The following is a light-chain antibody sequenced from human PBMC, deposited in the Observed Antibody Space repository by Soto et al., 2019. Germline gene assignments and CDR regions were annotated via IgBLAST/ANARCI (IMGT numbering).Light chain of an antibody. J-gene: IGKJ1*01. CDR2: GAS. Sequence: DIPMTQSPSSLSASVGDRVTITCRASQGISNYLAWYQQKPGKVPKLLIYGASTLQSGVPSRFSGRGSATDFTLAINSLQPEDVATYYCQHYFSAPRTFGQGTKVGIK. CDR3: QHYFSAPRT. CDR1: QGISNY. V-gene: IGKV1-27*01.